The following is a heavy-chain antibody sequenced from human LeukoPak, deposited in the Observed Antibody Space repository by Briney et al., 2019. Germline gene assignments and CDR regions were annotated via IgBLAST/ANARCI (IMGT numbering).Heavy chain of an antibody. V-gene: IGHV4-39*07. J-gene: IGHJ4*02. D-gene: IGHD4-17*01. CDR1: GGSISSSSYY. CDR2: IYYSGST. Sequence: KPSETLSLTCTVSGGSISSSSYYWGWIRQPPGKGLEWIGSIYYSGSTYYNPSLKSRVTISVDTSKNQFSLKLSSVTAADTAVYYCARVDGDYLDYWGQGTLVTVSS. CDR3: ARVDGDYLDY.